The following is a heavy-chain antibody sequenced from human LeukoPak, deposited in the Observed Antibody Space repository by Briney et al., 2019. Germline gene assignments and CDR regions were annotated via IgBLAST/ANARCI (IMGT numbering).Heavy chain of an antibody. Sequence: SETLSLTCTVSGGSISSYYWSWIRQPPGKGLEWIGHIYYSGSTNYNPSLKSRVTISVDTSKNQFSLKLSSVTAADTAVYYCVRETYFRYGMDVWGQGTTVTVSS. J-gene: IGHJ6*02. CDR1: GGSISSYY. CDR2: IYYSGST. V-gene: IGHV4-59*01. CDR3: VRETYFRYGMDV. D-gene: IGHD3-9*01.